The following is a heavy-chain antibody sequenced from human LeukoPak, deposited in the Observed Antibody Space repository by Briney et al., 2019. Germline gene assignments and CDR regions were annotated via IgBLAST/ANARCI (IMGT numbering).Heavy chain of an antibody. CDR2: ISSSSSYI. CDR3: ARDYDRAGSWYYYCYYMDV. CDR1: GFTFSSYS. Sequence: GGSLRLSCAASGFTFSSYSMNWVRQAPGKGLEWVSSISSSSSYIYYADSVKGRFTISRDNAKNSLYLQMNSLRAEDTAVYYCARDYDRAGSWYYYCYYMDVWGKGTTVTVSS. D-gene: IGHD6-13*01. J-gene: IGHJ6*03. V-gene: IGHV3-21*01.